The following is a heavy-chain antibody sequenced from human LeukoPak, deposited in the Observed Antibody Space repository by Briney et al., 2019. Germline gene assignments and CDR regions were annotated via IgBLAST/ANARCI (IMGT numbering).Heavy chain of an antibody. J-gene: IGHJ4*02. V-gene: IGHV3-74*01. CDR3: ARGYCAGGSCSNSY. CDR1: GFTFSNYW. CDR2: MNRDGSTT. Sequence: GGSLRLSCAASGFTFSNYWMHWVRRAPGKGLVWVSRMNRDGSTTTYADSVKGRFTISRDNPKNTLYLQMNSLRPEDTAVYYCARGYCAGGSCSNSYWGQGTLVTVSS. D-gene: IGHD2-15*01.